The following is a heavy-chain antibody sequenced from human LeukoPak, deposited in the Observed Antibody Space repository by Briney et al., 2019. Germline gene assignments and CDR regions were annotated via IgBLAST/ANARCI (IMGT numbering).Heavy chain of an antibody. J-gene: IGHJ6*03. D-gene: IGHD3-22*01. Sequence: PGGSLRLSCAASGFTFSSYSMNWVRQAPGKGLEWVSSISSSSSYIYYADSVKGRSTISRDNAKNSLYLQMNSLRAEDTAVYYCAAHSSGVYYYYMDVWGKGTTVTVSS. CDR2: ISSSSSYI. V-gene: IGHV3-21*01. CDR1: GFTFSSYS. CDR3: AAHSSGVYYYYMDV.